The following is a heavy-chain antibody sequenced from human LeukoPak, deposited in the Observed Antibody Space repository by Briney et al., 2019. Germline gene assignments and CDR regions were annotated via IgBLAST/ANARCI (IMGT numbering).Heavy chain of an antibody. D-gene: IGHD2-15*01. CDR1: GFTFDDYA. J-gene: IGHJ4*02. CDR3: AKDIAHYCSGGSCYHD. CDR2: ISWNSGSI. V-gene: IGHV3-9*01. Sequence: PGGSLRLSCAASGFTFDDYAMHWVRQAPGKGLEWVSGISWNSGSIGYADSVKGRFTISRDNAKNSLYLQMNSLGAEDTALYYCAKDIAHYCSGGSCYHDWGQGTLVTVSS.